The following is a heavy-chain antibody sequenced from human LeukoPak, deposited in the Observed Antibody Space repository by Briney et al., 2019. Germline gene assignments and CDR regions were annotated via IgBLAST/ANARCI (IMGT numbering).Heavy chain of an antibody. V-gene: IGHV1-2*02. D-gene: IGHD3-10*01. CDR2: INPNSGGT. J-gene: IGHJ4*02. CDR3: ARDLTDFGSGIFYDH. Sequence: ASVKVSCKASGYMFTGYYLHWVRQAPGQGLEWMGWINPNSGGTNSAQKFKGRVTMTRDTSISTAYMELSRLRSDDTAVYYCARDLTDFGSGIFYDHWGQGALVTVS. CDR1: GYMFTGYY.